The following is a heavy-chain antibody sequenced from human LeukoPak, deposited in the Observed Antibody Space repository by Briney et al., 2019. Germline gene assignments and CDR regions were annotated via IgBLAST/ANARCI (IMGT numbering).Heavy chain of an antibody. CDR1: GGSISNYY. CDR3: ARVNYDFWSGYLGQGYMDV. CDR2: IYYSGTT. Sequence: TSETLSLTCTVSGGSISNYYWTWIRQPPGKVLEWIGHIYYSGTTNYSPALKSRVTLSVDTSKNQFSLKLTSVTAADTAVYYCARVNYDFWSGYLGQGYMDVWGKGTTVTVSS. V-gene: IGHV4-59*01. J-gene: IGHJ6*03. D-gene: IGHD3-3*01.